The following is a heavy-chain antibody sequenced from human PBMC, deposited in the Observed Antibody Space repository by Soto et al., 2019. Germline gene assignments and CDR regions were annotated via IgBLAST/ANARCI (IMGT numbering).Heavy chain of an antibody. J-gene: IGHJ5*02. CDR1: GFTFSNYW. CDR3: ASARHIGP. D-gene: IGHD2-21*01. V-gene: IGHV3-7*01. Sequence: GGSLRPSCAASGFTFSNYWMSWVRQAPGKGLEWVANIKEDGSERNYVDSVKGRFTISRDNAENSLYLQMNSLRAEETAVYYCASARHIGPWGQGTLVTVSS. CDR2: IKEDGSER.